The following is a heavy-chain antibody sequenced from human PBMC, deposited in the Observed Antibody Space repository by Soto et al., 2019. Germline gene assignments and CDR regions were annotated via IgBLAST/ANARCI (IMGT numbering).Heavy chain of an antibody. J-gene: IGHJ5*02. V-gene: IGHV4-34*01. Sequence: SLTCAVYGGSFSGYYWSWIRQPPGKGLEWIGEIDHSGSTNYNPSLKSRVTISVDTSKNQFSLKLTSVTAADTAVYFCGRTANWFDPWGQGTLVTVSS. CDR3: GRTANWFDP. CDR1: GGSFSGYY. CDR2: IDHSGST.